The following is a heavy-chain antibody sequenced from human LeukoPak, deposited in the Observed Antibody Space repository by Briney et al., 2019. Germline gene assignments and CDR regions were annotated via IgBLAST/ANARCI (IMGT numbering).Heavy chain of an antibody. V-gene: IGHV1-2*02. CDR3: ARDVAYYYDSSGPIDY. D-gene: IGHD3-22*01. CDR2: INPNSGGT. Sequence: ASVKVSCKASGYTFTGYYMHWVRQAPGQGLEWMGWINPNSGGTNYAQKFQGRVTMARDTSISTAYMELSRLRSDDTAVYYCARDVAYYYDSSGPIDYWGQGTPVTVSS. CDR1: GYTFTGYY. J-gene: IGHJ4*02.